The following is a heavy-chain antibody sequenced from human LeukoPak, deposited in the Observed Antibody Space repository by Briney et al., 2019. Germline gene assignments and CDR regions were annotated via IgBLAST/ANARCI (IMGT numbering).Heavy chain of an antibody. V-gene: IGHV5-51*01. D-gene: IGHD5-12*01. CDR2: IYLGDSDT. J-gene: IGHJ4*02. CDR3: VRSPGEYSGYEYYFDY. CDR1: GYSFTSYW. Sequence: GEPLKISCKGSGYSFTSYWIGWVRQMPGKGLEWMGIIYLGDSDTRYSPSFQGQVTISADKSISTAYLQWSSLKASDTAMYYCVRSPGEYSGYEYYFDYWGQGTLVIVSS.